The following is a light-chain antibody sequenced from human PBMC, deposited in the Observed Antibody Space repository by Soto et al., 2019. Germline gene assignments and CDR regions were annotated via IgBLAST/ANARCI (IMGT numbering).Light chain of an antibody. CDR3: HQFGSSPPAFT. V-gene: IGKV3-20*01. J-gene: IGKJ2*01. CDR1: QSVSTRY. Sequence: ESMLTQSPGTLSLSPGERATLSCRASQSVSTRYLAWYQQKPGQAPRLLIYGASIRATGIPDRFSGSGSGTDFTLTISRLEPEDFALYYCHQFGSSPPAFTLGQGTKLEI. CDR2: GAS.